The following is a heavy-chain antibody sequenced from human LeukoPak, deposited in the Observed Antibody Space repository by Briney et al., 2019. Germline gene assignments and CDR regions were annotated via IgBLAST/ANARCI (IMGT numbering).Heavy chain of an antibody. V-gene: IGHV4-61*05. Sequence: SETLSLTCTVSGGSISSSSYYWGWIRQPPGKGLEWIGYIYYSGSTNYNPSLKSRVTISVDTSKNQFSLKLSSVTAADTAVYYCARSPRLRSYYYFDYWGQGTLVTVSS. J-gene: IGHJ4*02. CDR1: GGSISSSSYY. CDR2: IYYSGST. D-gene: IGHD4-17*01. CDR3: ARSPRLRSYYYFDY.